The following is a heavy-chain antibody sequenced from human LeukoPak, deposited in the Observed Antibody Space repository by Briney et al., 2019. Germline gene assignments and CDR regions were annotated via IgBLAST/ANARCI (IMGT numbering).Heavy chain of an antibody. V-gene: IGHV4-39*07. CDR1: GDSISSSSYY. Sequence: SETLSLTCTVSGDSISSSSYYWGWIRQPPGKGLEWIGSIYYSGSTYYNPSLKSRVTISVDTSKNQFSLKLSSVTAADTAVYYCARGRGWPNYYYYYYMDVWGKGTTVTVSS. CDR3: ARGRGWPNYYYYYYMDV. D-gene: IGHD2-15*01. CDR2: IYYSGST. J-gene: IGHJ6*03.